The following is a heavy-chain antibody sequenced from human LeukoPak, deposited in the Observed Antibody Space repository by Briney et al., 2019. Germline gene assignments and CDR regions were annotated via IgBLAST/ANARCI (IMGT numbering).Heavy chain of an antibody. J-gene: IGHJ4*02. CDR3: AKDPRVGSRVATPCH. CDR2: ISGSGGST. D-gene: IGHD5-24*01. CDR1: GFTFTSYA. V-gene: IGHV3-23*01. Sequence: GGSLRLSCAASGFTFTSYAMSSVRQAPGKGLEWVSAISGSGGSTYYADSVKGRLTISRDNSKSTLFLQMNSLRAEDTAVYYCAKDPRVGSRVATPCHWGQGTLVTVSS.